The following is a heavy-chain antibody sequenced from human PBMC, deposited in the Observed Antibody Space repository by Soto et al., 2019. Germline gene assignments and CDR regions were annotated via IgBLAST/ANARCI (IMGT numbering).Heavy chain of an antibody. CDR2: IYHNGST. D-gene: IGHD4-17*01. CDR1: GYSISSGYY. CDR3: ARVIYGDETRGIYNAFDP. V-gene: IGHV4-38-2*01. J-gene: IGHJ5*02. Sequence: ETLSLTCAVSGYSISSGYYWGWIRQPPGKGLEWIGNIYHNGSTHYNPSLKSRVAISVDTSKNQFSLKVNSVTAADTAVYYCARVIYGDETRGIYNAFDPWGQGTLVTVYS.